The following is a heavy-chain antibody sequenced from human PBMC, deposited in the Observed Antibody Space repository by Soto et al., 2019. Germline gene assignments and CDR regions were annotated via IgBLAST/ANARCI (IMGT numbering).Heavy chain of an antibody. D-gene: IGHD6-13*01. V-gene: IGHV1-46*03. Sequence: ASLKVSCKSSGYTFTSYYMHWVRQAPGQGLEWMGIINPSGGSTSYAQKFQGRVTMTRDTSTSTVYMELSSLRSEDTAVYYCARIAAAGTGYFDYWGQGTLVTVA. CDR1: GYTFTSYY. CDR2: INPSGGST. J-gene: IGHJ4*02. CDR3: ARIAAAGTGYFDY.